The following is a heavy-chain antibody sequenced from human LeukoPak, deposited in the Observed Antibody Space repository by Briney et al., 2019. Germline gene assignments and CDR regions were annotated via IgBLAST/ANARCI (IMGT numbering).Heavy chain of an antibody. CDR1: GFTFSSYW. Sequence: GGSLRLSCAASGFTFSSYWMSWVRQAPGKGLEWVANIKQDGSEKYYVDSVKGRFTISRDNAKNSLYLQMNSLRAEDTAVYYCARDVGGYYYDSSGYLHYFDYWGQGTLVTVSS. J-gene: IGHJ4*02. CDR2: IKQDGSEK. V-gene: IGHV3-7*01. CDR3: ARDVGGYYYDSSGYLHYFDY. D-gene: IGHD3-22*01.